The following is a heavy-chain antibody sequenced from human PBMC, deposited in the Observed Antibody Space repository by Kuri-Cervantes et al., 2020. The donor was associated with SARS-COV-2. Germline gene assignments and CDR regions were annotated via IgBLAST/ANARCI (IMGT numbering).Heavy chain of an antibody. V-gene: IGHV4-59*01. CDR3: ARSSGDIVVVPVFDP. J-gene: IGHJ5*02. Sequence: SETLSLTCTVSGGSISSYYWSWIRQPPGKGLEWIGYIYYSGSTNYNPSLKSRVTISVDTSKNQFSLKLSSVTAADTAVYYCARSSGDIVVVPVFDPWGQGTLVTSPQ. CDR1: GGSISSYY. D-gene: IGHD2-2*01. CDR2: IYYSGST.